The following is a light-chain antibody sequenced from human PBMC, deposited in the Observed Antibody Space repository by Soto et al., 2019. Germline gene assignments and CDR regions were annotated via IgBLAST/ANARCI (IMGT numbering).Light chain of an antibody. J-gene: IGKJ1*01. CDR1: QSISSY. V-gene: IGKV1-39*01. CDR2: AAS. Sequence: DIQMTQSPSSLSASVGDRVTITCRASQSISSYLNWYQQKPGKAPKLLIYAASSLQSGVPSRFSGSGSGTDFTLTISSLQPEDFATYYCQQSYDTPPVTFGQGTKVEIK. CDR3: QQSYDTPPVT.